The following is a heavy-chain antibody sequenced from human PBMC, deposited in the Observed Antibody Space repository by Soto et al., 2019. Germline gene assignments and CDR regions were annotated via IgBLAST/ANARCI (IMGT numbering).Heavy chain of an antibody. CDR3: AREPLT. J-gene: IGHJ4*02. CDR2: ISHTGTT. CDR1: GGSISSYY. Sequence: SETLSLTCTVSGGSISSYYWSWIGQSPGKGLEWVAYISHTGTTDYNPSLKSRLTISLDTSKNQFSLKLTSVTAADTAVYYCAREPLTWGQGTLVTVSS. V-gene: IGHV4-59*01.